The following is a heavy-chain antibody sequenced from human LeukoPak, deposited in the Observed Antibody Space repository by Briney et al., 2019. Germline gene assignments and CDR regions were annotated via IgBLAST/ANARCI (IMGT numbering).Heavy chain of an antibody. CDR2: IYTSGST. Sequence: SETLSLTCTVSGGSISSGSYYWSWIRQPAGKGLEWIGRIYTSGSTNYNPSLKSRVTISVDTSKNQFSLKLTSVTAADTAVYYCARGVNSGYFDYCGQGTLVTVSS. CDR3: ARGVNSGYFDY. D-gene: IGHD1-26*01. V-gene: IGHV4-61*02. J-gene: IGHJ4*02. CDR1: GGSISSGSYY.